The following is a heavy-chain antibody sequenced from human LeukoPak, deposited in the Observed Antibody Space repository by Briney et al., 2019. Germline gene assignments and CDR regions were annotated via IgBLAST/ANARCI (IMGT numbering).Heavy chain of an antibody. CDR2: INSDGNKT. J-gene: IGHJ4*02. CDR1: GFTFSSYW. V-gene: IGHV3-74*01. D-gene: IGHD6-13*01. CDR3: AKGGSRHADN. Sequence: GGSLRLSCAASGFTFSSYWMHWVRQAPGKGLVWVSRINSDGNKTNYADSVKGRFTLSRDNAENTLYLQMNSLRAGDTAVYYCAKGGSRHADNWGQGTLVTVSS.